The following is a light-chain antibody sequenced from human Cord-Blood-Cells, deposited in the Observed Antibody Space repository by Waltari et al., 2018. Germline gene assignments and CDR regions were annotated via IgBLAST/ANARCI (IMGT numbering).Light chain of an antibody. J-gene: IGLJ2*01. Sequence: QSALTQPPSASGPPGQPVTISCTGTSSDVGGYNYVSWYQRHPGKAPKLMIYEFSKRASGVRDRCSGCKSGNTDSLTVSGLQAEDETDYWCSACAGRNNVVFGGGTKLTVL. CDR1: SSDVGGYNY. V-gene: IGLV2-8*01. CDR3: SACAGRNNVV. CDR2: EFS.